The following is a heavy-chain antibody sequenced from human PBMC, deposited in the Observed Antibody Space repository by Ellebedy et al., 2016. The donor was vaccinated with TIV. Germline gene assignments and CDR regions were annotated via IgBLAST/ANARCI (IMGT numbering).Heavy chain of an antibody. CDR2: LNPKNGGT. J-gene: IGHJ4*02. CDR3: ARDGACGGDCYGDNY. Sequence: AASVKVSCKASGYTFTGYYIHWVRHAPGQGLEWMGWLNPKNGGTNYAQKFQGRVTMTRDTSISTAYMELSWLRSDDTAVYYCARDGACGGDCYGDNYWGQGSLVTVSS. V-gene: IGHV1-2*02. CDR1: GYTFTGYY. D-gene: IGHD2-21*02.